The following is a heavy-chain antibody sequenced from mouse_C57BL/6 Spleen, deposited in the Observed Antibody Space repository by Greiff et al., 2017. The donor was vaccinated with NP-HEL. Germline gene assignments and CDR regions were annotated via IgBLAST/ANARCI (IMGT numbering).Heavy chain of an antibody. Sequence: VQLQQSGAELVRPGASVTLSCKASGYTFTDYEMHWVKQTPVHGLEWIGAIDPETGGTAYNQKFKGKAILTADKSSSTAYMELRSLTSEDSAVYYCTRPPAYYGSSVYAMDYWGQGTSVTVSS. CDR2: IDPETGGT. D-gene: IGHD1-1*01. J-gene: IGHJ4*01. CDR3: TRPPAYYGSSVYAMDY. CDR1: GYTFTDYE. V-gene: IGHV1-15*01.